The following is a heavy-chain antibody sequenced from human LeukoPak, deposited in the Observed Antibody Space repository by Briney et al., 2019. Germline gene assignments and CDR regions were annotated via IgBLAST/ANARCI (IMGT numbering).Heavy chain of an antibody. CDR2: IYYSGST. V-gene: IGHV4-39*07. CDR1: GGSISSSSYY. D-gene: IGHD4-17*01. CDR3: ARDVYSAYGDYVIDY. Sequence: PSETLSLTCTVSGGSISSSSYYWGWIRQPPGKGLEWIGSIYYSGSTYYNPSLKSRVTISVDTSKNQFSLKLSSVTAADTAVYYCARDVYSAYGDYVIDYWGQGTLVTVSS. J-gene: IGHJ4*02.